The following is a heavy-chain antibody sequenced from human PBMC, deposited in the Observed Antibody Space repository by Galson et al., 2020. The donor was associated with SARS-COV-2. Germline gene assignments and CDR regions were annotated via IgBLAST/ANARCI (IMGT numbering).Heavy chain of an antibody. V-gene: IGHV5-51*01. J-gene: IGHJ3*02. CDR3: ACTAGHSSGRDDDAFDI. CDR2: IYPGDSDT. CDR1: GYSFTNYW. Sequence: HGESLKISCKGSGYSFTNYWIGWVRQMPGKGLEWMGIIYPGDSDTRYSPSFQGQVTVSVDKSISTAYLQWSSLKASDTAMYYCACTAGHSSGRDDDAFDIWGQGTMVTVSS. D-gene: IGHD6-19*01.